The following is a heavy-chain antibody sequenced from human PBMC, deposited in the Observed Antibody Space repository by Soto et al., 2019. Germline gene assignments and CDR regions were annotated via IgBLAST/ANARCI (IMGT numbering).Heavy chain of an antibody. CDR3: AGCSGGSCYFVWYFDL. D-gene: IGHD2-15*01. V-gene: IGHV3-30-3*01. CDR1: GFTFSSYA. Sequence: QVQLVESGGGVVQPGRSLRLSCAASGFTFSSYAMHWVRQAPGKGLEWVAVISYDGSNKYYADSVKGRFTISRDNSKNTLYLPMNSLRAEDTAVYYCAGCSGGSCYFVWYFDLWGRGTLVTVSS. CDR2: ISYDGSNK. J-gene: IGHJ2*01.